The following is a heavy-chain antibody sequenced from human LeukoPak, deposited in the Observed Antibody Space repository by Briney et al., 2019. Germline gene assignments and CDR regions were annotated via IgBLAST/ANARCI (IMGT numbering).Heavy chain of an antibody. CDR1: GGSISSYY. J-gene: IGHJ4*02. D-gene: IGHD5-12*01. Sequence: SETLSLTCTVSGGSISSYYWSWIRQPPGKGLEWIGYIYYSGSTNYNPSLKSRVTISVDTSKNQFSLKLSSVTAADTAVYCCARARRGNPYYFDYWGQGTLVTVSS. CDR2: IYYSGST. V-gene: IGHV4-59*01. CDR3: ARARRGNPYYFDY.